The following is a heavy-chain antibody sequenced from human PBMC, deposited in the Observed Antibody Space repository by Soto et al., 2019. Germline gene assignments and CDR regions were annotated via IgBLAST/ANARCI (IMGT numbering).Heavy chain of an antibody. J-gene: IGHJ5*02. V-gene: IGHV4-61*02. Sequence: PSETLSLTCTVSGGSISSRIYYWSWIRQPAGKGLEWIGRIYTSGSTNYNPSLKSRVTMSVDTSKNQFSLKLSSVTAADTAVYYCARSGTMDRWFDPWGQGTLVTVSS. CDR3: ARSGTMDRWFDP. CDR1: GGSISSRIYY. D-gene: IGHD1-7*01. CDR2: IYTSGST.